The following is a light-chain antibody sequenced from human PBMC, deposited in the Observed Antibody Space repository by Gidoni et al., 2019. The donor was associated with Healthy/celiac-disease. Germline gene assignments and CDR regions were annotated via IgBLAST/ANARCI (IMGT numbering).Light chain of an antibody. V-gene: IGKV1-5*03. J-gene: IGKJ1*01. CDR2: KAS. CDR3: QQSGT. Sequence: DIQMTHSPSTLSASVGDRVTITCRASQSISSWLAWYQQKPGKAPKLLIYKASSLESGVPSRFSGSGSGTEFTLTISSLQPDDFATYYCQQSGTFGQGTKVEIK. CDR1: QSISSW.